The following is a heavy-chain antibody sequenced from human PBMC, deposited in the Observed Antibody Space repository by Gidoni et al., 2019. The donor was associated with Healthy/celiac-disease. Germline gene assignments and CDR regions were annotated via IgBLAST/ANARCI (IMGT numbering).Heavy chain of an antibody. CDR3: ARAGYGDYAFDI. D-gene: IGHD4-17*01. CDR2: ISSSSSYR. V-gene: IGHV3-21*01. Sequence: EVQLVESGGGLVKPGGSLRLSCAASGFTFSRYSMNWVRQAPGKGLEWVSSISSSSSYRYYADSVKGRFTISRDNAKNSLYLQMNSLRAEDTAVYYCARAGYGDYAFDIWGQGTMVTVSS. J-gene: IGHJ3*02. CDR1: GFTFSRYS.